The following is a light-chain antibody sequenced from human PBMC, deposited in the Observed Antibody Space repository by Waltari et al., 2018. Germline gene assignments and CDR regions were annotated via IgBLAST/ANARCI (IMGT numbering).Light chain of an antibody. V-gene: IGKV1-5*03. CDR2: EES. Sequence: DIQMTQSPSTLSAAVGDRVTITCRASQSISSRLAWYQQKPGNAPKLLIYEESNLQSGVPSRFSGSGSGTEFTLTISSLQPDDLATYFCQHYKNYPRTFGQGTKVEIK. J-gene: IGKJ1*01. CDR1: QSISSR. CDR3: QHYKNYPRT.